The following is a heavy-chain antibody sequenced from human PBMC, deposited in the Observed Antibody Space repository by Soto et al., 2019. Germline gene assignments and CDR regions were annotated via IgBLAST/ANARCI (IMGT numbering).Heavy chain of an antibody. CDR1: GYTLTDLS. D-gene: IGHD3-10*02. CDR2: FDPEDGKT. V-gene: IGHV1-24*01. CDR3: ARDVPHNWFDS. Sequence: ASVKVSCKVSGYTLTDLSMHCVRQAPGKGLEWMGGFDPEDGKTTSAQKFQGRVTVTEDTSTDTAYMELSSLRSEDTAVYYCARDVPHNWFDSWGQGTLVTVSS. J-gene: IGHJ5*01.